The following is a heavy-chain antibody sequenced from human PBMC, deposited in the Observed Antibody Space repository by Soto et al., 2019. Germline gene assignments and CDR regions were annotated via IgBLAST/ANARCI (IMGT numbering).Heavy chain of an antibody. D-gene: IGHD3-9*01. CDR3: ARGYDILTGEPYFDY. V-gene: IGHV4-59*01. Sequence: TSETLSLTCTVSGGSISSYYWSWIRQPPGKVLEWIGYIYYSGSTNYNPSLKSRVTISVDTSKNQFSLKLSSVTAADTAVYYCARGYDILTGEPYFDYWGQGTLVTVSS. J-gene: IGHJ4*02. CDR1: GGSISSYY. CDR2: IYYSGST.